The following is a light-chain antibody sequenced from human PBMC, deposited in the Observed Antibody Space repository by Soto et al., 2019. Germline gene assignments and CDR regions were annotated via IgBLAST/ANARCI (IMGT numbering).Light chain of an antibody. CDR3: QQYNSYSWT. J-gene: IGKJ1*01. CDR2: AAS. V-gene: IGKV1-5*01. Sequence: DIQMTQSPSTLSASVGDRVTITCRASQSISSWLAWYQQKPGKAPKLLIYAASSLESGVPSRFSGSGSGTEFTLTISRLQPDEFATYYCQQYNSYSWTFGPGTKVEIK. CDR1: QSISSW.